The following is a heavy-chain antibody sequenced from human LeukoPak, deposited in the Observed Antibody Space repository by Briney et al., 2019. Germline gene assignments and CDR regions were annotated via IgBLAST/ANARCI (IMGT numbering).Heavy chain of an antibody. CDR2: INHSGST. Sequence: PSETLSLTRAVYGVSFSGYYWSWIRQPPGKGLEWIGEINHSGSTNYNPSLKSRVTISVDTSKNQFSLKLSSVTAADTAVYYCARDGPPGIAVAGTFDYWGQGTLVTVSS. CDR1: GVSFSGYY. V-gene: IGHV4-34*01. D-gene: IGHD6-19*01. CDR3: ARDGPPGIAVAGTFDY. J-gene: IGHJ4*02.